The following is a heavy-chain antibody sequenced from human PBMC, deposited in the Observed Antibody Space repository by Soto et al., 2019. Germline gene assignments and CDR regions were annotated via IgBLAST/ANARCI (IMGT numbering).Heavy chain of an antibody. D-gene: IGHD2-15*01. J-gene: IGHJ6*02. Sequence: QVQLVESGGGVVQPGRSLRLSCAASGFTFSSYGMHWVRQAPGKGLEWVAVISYDGSNKHYADSVKGRFTISRDNSKNTLYLQMNSLRAEDTAVYYCAKSARYCSGGSCYRYGMDVWGQGTTVTVSS. CDR2: ISYDGSNK. V-gene: IGHV3-30*18. CDR1: GFTFSSYG. CDR3: AKSARYCSGGSCYRYGMDV.